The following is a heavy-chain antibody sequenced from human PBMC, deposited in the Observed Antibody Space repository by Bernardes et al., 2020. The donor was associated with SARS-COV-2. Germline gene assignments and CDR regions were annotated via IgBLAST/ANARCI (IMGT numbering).Heavy chain of an antibody. J-gene: IGHJ6*03. CDR1: GFTFSSYS. D-gene: IGHD3-3*01. Sequence: GGSLRLSCAASGFTFSSYSMNWVRQAPGKGLEWVSSISSSSSYIYYADSVKGRFTISRDNAKNSLYLQMNSLRAEDTAVYYCARDPAKVPYYDFWSGYRHDYYYYYMDVWGKGTTVIVSS. V-gene: IGHV3-21*01. CDR2: ISSSSSYI. CDR3: ARDPAKVPYYDFWSGYRHDYYYYYMDV.